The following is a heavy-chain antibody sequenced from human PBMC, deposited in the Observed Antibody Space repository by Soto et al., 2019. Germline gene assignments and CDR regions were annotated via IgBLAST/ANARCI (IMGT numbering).Heavy chain of an antibody. CDR1: GFAFSDSA. D-gene: IGHD2-21*02. V-gene: IGHV3-73*01. CDR3: TRHRIIWANHMTAAVSNDGFDI. CDR2: IKDKGNNYAI. Sequence: EVQLVESGGGLVQPGGSLKLSCVASGFAFSDSAIHWVRQSSGKGLEWVGRIKDKGNNYAIAYAASVTGRFTVSRDDSKNKAYLQINSLKIEDTAIYFCTRHRIIWANHMTAAVSNDGFDIWGQGTMVTVSS. J-gene: IGHJ3*02.